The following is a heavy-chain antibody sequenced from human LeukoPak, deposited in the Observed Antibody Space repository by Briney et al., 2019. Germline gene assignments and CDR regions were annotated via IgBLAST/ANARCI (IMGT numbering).Heavy chain of an antibody. V-gene: IGHV4-61*02. CDR2: IYTSGST. Sequence: SETLSLTCTVSGGSISSGSYYWSWIPQPAGKGLEWIGRIYTSGSTNYNPSLKSRVTISVDTSKNQFSLKLSSVTAADTAVYYCARESSIVVVPAAIPRAFDIWGQGTMVTVSS. J-gene: IGHJ3*02. CDR1: GGSISSGSYY. D-gene: IGHD2-2*02. CDR3: ARESSIVVVPAAIPRAFDI.